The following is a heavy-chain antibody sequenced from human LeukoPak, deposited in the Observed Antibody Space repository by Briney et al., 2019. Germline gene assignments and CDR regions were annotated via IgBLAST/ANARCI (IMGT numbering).Heavy chain of an antibody. CDR2: IPYDDSTK. Sequence: GGSLRLSCAASGFTFSDYNMHWLRQTPGKGLEWVAFIPYDDSTKSYAYSVKGRFTISRDNSKKTLFLQMNSLRGDDTAVYYCARDSVYAFHIWGHGTKVTVSS. CDR1: GFTFSDYN. CDR3: ARDSVYAFHI. J-gene: IGHJ3*02. V-gene: IGHV3-30*02.